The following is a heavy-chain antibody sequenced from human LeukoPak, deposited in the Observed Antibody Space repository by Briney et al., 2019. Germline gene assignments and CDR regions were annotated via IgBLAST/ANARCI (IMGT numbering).Heavy chain of an antibody. CDR3: AKDESRDGYNLGAADY. V-gene: IGHV3-30*18. Sequence: GESLRLSCAASGFSFSSYSMNWVRQAPGKGLEWVAVISYDGSNKYYADSVKGRFTISRDNSKNTLYLQMNSLRAEDTAVYYCAKDESRDGYNLGAADYWGQGTLVTVSS. CDR2: ISYDGSNK. CDR1: GFSFSSYS. D-gene: IGHD5-24*01. J-gene: IGHJ4*02.